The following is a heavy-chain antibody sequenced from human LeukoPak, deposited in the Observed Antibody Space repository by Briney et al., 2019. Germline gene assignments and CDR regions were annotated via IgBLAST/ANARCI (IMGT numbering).Heavy chain of an antibody. CDR3: ARQYYYYYGMDV. V-gene: IGHV4-59*08. J-gene: IGHJ6*02. Sequence: PSETLSLTCTVSGGSISSYYWSWIRQPPGKGLEWIGYIYYSGSTNYNPSLKSRVTISVDTSKNQFSLKLNSVTAADTAVYYCARQYYYYYGMDVWGQGTTVTVSS. CDR1: GGSISSYY. CDR2: IYYSGST.